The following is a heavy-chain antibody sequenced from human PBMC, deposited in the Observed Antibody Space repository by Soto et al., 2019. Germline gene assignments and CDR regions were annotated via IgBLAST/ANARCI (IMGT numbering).Heavy chain of an antibody. Sequence: QITLKESGPTLVKPTQTLTLTCTFSGFSLSTHTVGVAWIRQPPGKPLEWLALIYWDEDKRYSPSLKSRLTITQDTSMNQVVLTMTNMEPVGTATYYCATMVPFDYRGYNFEFWGQGILVTVSS. V-gene: IGHV2-5*02. D-gene: IGHD3-9*01. CDR1: GFSLSTHTVG. J-gene: IGHJ4*02. CDR2: IYWDEDK. CDR3: ATMVPFDYRGYNFEF.